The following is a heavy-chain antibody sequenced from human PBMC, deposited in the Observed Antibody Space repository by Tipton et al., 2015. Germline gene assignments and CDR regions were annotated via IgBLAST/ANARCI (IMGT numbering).Heavy chain of an antibody. V-gene: IGHV4-30-4*01. CDR2: INHTGTT. CDR1: SGSIRGGDDY. Sequence: TLSLTCTVSSGSIRGGDDYWSWIRQHPGKGLEWMGEINHTGTTNYNPSLKSRVTISVDSSKNQFSLKLSSVTAADTAAYYCARVNHYYSSFDYWGQGTLVTVSS. J-gene: IGHJ4*02. CDR3: ARVNHYYSSFDY. D-gene: IGHD4-11*01.